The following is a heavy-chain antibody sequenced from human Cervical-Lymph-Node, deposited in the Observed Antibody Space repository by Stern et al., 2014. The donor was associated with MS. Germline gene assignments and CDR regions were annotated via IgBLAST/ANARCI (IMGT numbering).Heavy chain of an antibody. CDR2: INPSGGST. CDR1: GYTFTNYY. Sequence: AQLVESGAEVKKPGASVKVSCKASGYTFTNYYMHWVRQAPGQGLEWMGIINPSGGSTSYAQKFQGSVTMTRDTSTSTVYMELSSLSSEDTAVYYCATSEEQWLVPWGFDPWGQGTLVTVSS. J-gene: IGHJ5*02. D-gene: IGHD6-19*01. CDR3: ATSEEQWLVPWGFDP. V-gene: IGHV1-46*01.